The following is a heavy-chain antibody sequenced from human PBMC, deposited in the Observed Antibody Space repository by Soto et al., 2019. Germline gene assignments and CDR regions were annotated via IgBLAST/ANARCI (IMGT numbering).Heavy chain of an antibody. J-gene: IGHJ3*02. CDR2: INSDGSST. V-gene: IGHV3-74*01. Sequence: VGSLRLSCAASGFTFSSYWMHWVRQAPGKGLVWVSRINSDGSSTSYADSVKGRFTISRDNAKNTLYLQMNSLRAEDTAVYYCARERREYSGYDSFDIWGQGTMVTVSS. CDR3: ARERREYSGYDSFDI. D-gene: IGHD5-12*01. CDR1: GFTFSSYW.